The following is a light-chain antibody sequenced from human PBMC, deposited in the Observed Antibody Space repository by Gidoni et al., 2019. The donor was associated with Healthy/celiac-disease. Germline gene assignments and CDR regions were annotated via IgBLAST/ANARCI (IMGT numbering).Light chain of an antibody. V-gene: IGKV3D-7*01. CDR2: GAS. Sequence: ELVMTQSPATLSLSPGEGATLSCRASQRVSSSYLSWYQQKPGQAPRLLIYGASTRATGIPARFSGSGSGTDFTLTISSLQPEDFAVYYCQQDYNLPWTFGQGTKVEIK. CDR3: QQDYNLPWT. CDR1: QRVSSSY. J-gene: IGKJ1*01.